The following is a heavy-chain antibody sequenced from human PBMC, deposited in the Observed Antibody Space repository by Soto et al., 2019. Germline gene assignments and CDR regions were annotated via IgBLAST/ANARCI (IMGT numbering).Heavy chain of an antibody. CDR2: IYSDGGRT. CDR1: GFTFSSYW. CDR3: ARGISGDYGQDY. Sequence: EVQLVESGGGLVQPGGSLRLSCAASGFTFSSYWMHWVRQPPGKDMVWVSRIYSDGGRTTYADSVEGRFTISRDNAKNTLYLQMNSLSTEDTALYYCARGISGDYGQDYWGRGTLVTVSS. D-gene: IGHD3-22*01. J-gene: IGHJ4*02. V-gene: IGHV3-74*01.